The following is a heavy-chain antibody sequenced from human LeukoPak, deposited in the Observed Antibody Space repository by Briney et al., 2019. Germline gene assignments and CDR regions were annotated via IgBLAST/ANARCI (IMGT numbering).Heavy chain of an antibody. CDR2: ISYDGSNK. V-gene: IGHV3-30*18. Sequence: GGSLRLSCSASGFTFSSYGMHWVRQAPGKGLEWVAVISYDGSNKYYADSVKGRFTISRDNSKNTLYLQMNSLRAEDTAVYYCAKDRGAAAGTAEYFQHWGQGTLVTVSS. CDR3: AKDRGAAAGTAEYFQH. D-gene: IGHD6-13*01. J-gene: IGHJ1*01. CDR1: GFTFSSYG.